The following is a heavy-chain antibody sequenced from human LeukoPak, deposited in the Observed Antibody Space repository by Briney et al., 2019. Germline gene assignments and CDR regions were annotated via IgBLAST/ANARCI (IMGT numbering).Heavy chain of an antibody. CDR1: GFTFSSYS. V-gene: IGHV3-21*01. CDR2: ISSSSSYI. J-gene: IGHJ4*02. D-gene: IGHD4-17*01. CDR3: ARDRTTVTTFDY. Sequence: GGSLRLSCAASGFTFSSYSMNWVRQAPGKGREWVSSISSSSSYIYYADSVKGRFTISRDNAKNSLYLQMNSLRAEDTAVYYCARDRTTVTTFDYWGQGTLVTVSS.